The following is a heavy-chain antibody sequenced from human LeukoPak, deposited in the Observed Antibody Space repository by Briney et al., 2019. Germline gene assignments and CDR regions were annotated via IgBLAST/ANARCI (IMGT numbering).Heavy chain of an antibody. CDR1: GYTLTELS. Sequence: ASVKVSCKVSGYTLTELSMHWVRQAPGKGLEWMGGFDPEDGETIYAQKFQGRVTMTEDTSTDTAYMELSSLRSEDTAVYYCATDYGGKTRTNDYYYYYMDVWGKGTTVTISS. J-gene: IGHJ6*03. V-gene: IGHV1-24*01. D-gene: IGHD4-23*01. CDR3: ATDYGGKTRTNDYYYYYMDV. CDR2: FDPEDGET.